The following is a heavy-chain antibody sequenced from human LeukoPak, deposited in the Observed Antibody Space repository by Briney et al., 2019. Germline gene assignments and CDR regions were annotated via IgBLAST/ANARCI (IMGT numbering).Heavy chain of an antibody. CDR1: GYTFTGYY. CDR3: ARDRTTGWFDP. CDR2: INTNSGGT. V-gene: IGHV1-2*02. J-gene: IGHJ5*02. D-gene: IGHD2-8*02. Sequence: ASVKVSCKASGYTFTGYYMYWVRQAPGQGLEWMGWINTNSGGTNYAQKFQGRVTMTRYTSISTAYMELTSLTSDDTAVYYCARDRTTGWFDPWGQGTLVTVSS.